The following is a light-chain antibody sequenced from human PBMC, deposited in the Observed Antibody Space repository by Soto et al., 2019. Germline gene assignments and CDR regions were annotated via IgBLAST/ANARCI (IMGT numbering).Light chain of an antibody. CDR3: CSYAGSYTFAYV. Sequence: ALTQPRSVSGSPGQSVTISCTGTSSDVGGYNYVSWYQRHLGKAPKLMIYDVSKRPSGVPDRFSGSKSGNTASLTISGFQAEDEADYYCCSYAGSYTFAYVFGTGTKVTVL. CDR1: SSDVGGYNY. J-gene: IGLJ1*01. V-gene: IGLV2-11*01. CDR2: DVS.